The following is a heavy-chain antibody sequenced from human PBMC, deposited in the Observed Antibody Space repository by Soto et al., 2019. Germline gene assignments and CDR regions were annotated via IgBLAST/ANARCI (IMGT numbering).Heavy chain of an antibody. D-gene: IGHD6-13*01. CDR3: ARGGGGRWYSGDY. Sequence: GASVKVSCKASGYTFTNYHIHCVLQSALQGLDWMGWMNPNSGDTGYAQKFQGRVIMTRDTSITAAYMELSGLRSEDTAVYYCARGGGGRWYSGDYWGQGTLVTVSS. CDR2: MNPNSGDT. J-gene: IGHJ4*02. CDR1: GYTFTNYH. V-gene: IGHV1-8*01.